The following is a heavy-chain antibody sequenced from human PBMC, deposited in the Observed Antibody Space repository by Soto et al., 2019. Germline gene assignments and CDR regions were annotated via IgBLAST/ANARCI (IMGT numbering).Heavy chain of an antibody. V-gene: IGHV5-51*01. CDR1: GYSFTSYW. CDR3: ARTAAAGKHSYGMDV. Sequence: GESLKISCKGSGYSFTSYWIGWVRQMPGKGLEWMGIIYPGDSDTRYSPSFQGQVTISADKSISTAYLQWSSLKASDTAMYYSARTAAAGKHSYGMDVWGQGTTVTVSS. D-gene: IGHD6-13*01. J-gene: IGHJ6*02. CDR2: IYPGDSDT.